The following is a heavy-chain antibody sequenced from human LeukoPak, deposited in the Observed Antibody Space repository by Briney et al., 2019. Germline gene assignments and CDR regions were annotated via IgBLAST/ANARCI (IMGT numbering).Heavy chain of an antibody. V-gene: IGHV4-61*08. CDR3: ATTPGGYCSGGSCYDWYFNL. J-gene: IGHJ2*01. CDR2: IYYSGTT. Sequence: SETLSLTCTVSGGSISSGDYYWSWIRQPPGKGLEWIGYIYYSGTTEYNPSLESRVTISVDRSKNQFSLNLSSVTAADTAVYYCATTPGGYCSGGSCYDWYFNLWGRGTLVTVSS. CDR1: GGSISSGDYY. D-gene: IGHD2-15*01.